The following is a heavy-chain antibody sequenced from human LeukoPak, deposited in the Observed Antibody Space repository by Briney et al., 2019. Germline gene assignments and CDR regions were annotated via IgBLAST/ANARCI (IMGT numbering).Heavy chain of an antibody. D-gene: IGHD1-26*01. CDR1: GGSISSSSYY. CDR2: IYYSGST. CDR3: AREREKKYCYMDV. Sequence: SETLSLTCTVSGGSISSSSYYWGWIRQPPGKGLEWIGGIYYSGSTYYNPSLKSRVTISVDTSKNQFSLKLSSVTAADTAVYYCAREREKKYCYMDVWGKGTTVTVSS. V-gene: IGHV4-39*02. J-gene: IGHJ6*03.